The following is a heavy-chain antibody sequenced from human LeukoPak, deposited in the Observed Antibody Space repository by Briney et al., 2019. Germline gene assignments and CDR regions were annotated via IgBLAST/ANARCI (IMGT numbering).Heavy chain of an antibody. V-gene: IGHV4-59*01. CDR3: ARGHYLSGSYNWFDP. CDR1: GGSISSYY. D-gene: IGHD3-10*01. Sequence: SETLSLTCTVSGGSISSYYWSWIRQPPGKGLEWIGYIYYSGSTNYNPSLKSRVTISVDTSKNQFSLKLSSVTAADTAVYYCARGHYLSGSYNWFDPWGQGTLVTVSS. J-gene: IGHJ5*02. CDR2: IYYSGST.